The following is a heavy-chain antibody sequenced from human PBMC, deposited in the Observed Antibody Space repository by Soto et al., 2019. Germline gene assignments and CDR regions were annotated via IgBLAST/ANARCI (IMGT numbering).Heavy chain of an antibody. Sequence: GGSLRLSCAASGFTFSNAWMNWVRQAPGKGLEWVGRIKSKTDGGTTDYAAPVKGRFTISRDDSKNTLYLQMNSLKTEDTAVYYCNNKHNWNPYGMDVWGQGITVTVS. J-gene: IGHJ6*02. CDR3: NNKHNWNPYGMDV. V-gene: IGHV3-15*07. CDR2: IKSKTDGGTT. CDR1: GFTFSNAW. D-gene: IGHD1-20*01.